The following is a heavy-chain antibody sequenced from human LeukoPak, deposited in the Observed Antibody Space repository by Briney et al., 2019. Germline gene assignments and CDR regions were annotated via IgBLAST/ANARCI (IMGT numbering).Heavy chain of an antibody. D-gene: IGHD5-18*01. J-gene: IGHJ4*02. CDR1: GYTFTGYY. V-gene: IGHV1-2*06. CDR3: ARGFSGYSYGSEY. CDR2: INPNSGGT. Sequence: GASVKVSCKASGYTFTGYYMHWVRQAPGQGLEWMGRINPNSGGTKYAQKFQGRVTMTTDTSISTAYMELSRLRSDHTAVYYCARGFSGYSYGSEYWGQGTLVTVSS.